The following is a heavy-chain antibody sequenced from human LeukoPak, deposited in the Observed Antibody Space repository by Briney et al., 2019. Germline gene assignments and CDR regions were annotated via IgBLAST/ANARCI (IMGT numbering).Heavy chain of an antibody. CDR1: GGTFSSYA. D-gene: IGHD3-10*01. CDR3: ARGPITMVRGVGGYYFDY. Sequence: ASVKVSCKASGGTFSSYAISWVRQAPGQGLEWMGGIIPIFGTANYAQKFQGRVTITADESTSTAYMELSSLRSEDTAVYYCARGPITMVRGVGGYYFDYWGQGTLVTVSS. V-gene: IGHV1-69*13. CDR2: IIPIFGTA. J-gene: IGHJ4*02.